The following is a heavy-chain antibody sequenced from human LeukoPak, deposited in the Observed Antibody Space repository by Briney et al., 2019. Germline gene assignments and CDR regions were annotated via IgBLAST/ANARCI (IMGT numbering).Heavy chain of an antibody. D-gene: IGHD4-17*01. CDR3: ARSYGGFYYYGMDV. CDR1: GFTFSSYE. V-gene: IGHV3-48*03. CDR2: ISGSGKTI. Sequence: QPGGSLRLSCAASGFTFSSYEMNWVRQAPGKGLEWVSYISGSGKTIYYADSVKGRFIGSRDNAKNSLYLQMNSLRAEDTAVYYCARSYGGFYYYGMDVWGQGTKVTVSS. J-gene: IGHJ6*02.